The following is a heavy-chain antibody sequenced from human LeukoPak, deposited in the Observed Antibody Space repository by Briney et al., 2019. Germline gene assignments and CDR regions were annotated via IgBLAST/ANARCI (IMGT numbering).Heavy chain of an antibody. CDR3: ARTPSGVLRYFDWLLYGAFDI. V-gene: IGHV3-21*01. D-gene: IGHD3-9*01. CDR1: GFXFSSYS. CDR2: ISSSSSYI. Sequence: GGSLRLSCAASGFXFSSYSINWVRQAPGKGREWVSSISSSSSYIYYADSVKGRFTISRDNAKNSLYLQMNSLRAEDTAVYYCARTPSGVLRYFDWLLYGAFDIWGQGTMVTVSS. J-gene: IGHJ3*02.